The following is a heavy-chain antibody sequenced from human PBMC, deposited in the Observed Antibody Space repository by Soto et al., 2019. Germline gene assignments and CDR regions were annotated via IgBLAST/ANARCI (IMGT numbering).Heavy chain of an antibody. CDR1: GYTFTTYG. Sequence: ASVKVSCKTSGYTFTTYGIRWVRQAPGQALEWMGWISGYNGDTKYVQKFQGRVTMTTDTSTSTAYMELRSLRSDDTAVYYCARDGDRYCSGSSCSHDDFHIWGQGKMVTV. V-gene: IGHV1-18*01. CDR3: ARDGDRYCSGSSCSHDDFHI. D-gene: IGHD2-15*01. J-gene: IGHJ3*02. CDR2: ISGYNGDT.